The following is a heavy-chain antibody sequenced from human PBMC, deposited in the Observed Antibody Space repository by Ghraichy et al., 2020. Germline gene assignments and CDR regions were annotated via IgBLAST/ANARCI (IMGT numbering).Heavy chain of an antibody. CDR3: ARQLFGGGWYFDY. Sequence: SETLSLTCTVSGGSISSYYWSWIRQPPGKGLEWIGYIYYSGSTNYNPSLKSRVTISVDTSKNQFSLKLSSVTAADTAVYYCARQLFGGGWYFDYWGQGTLVTVSS. J-gene: IGHJ4*02. D-gene: IGHD3-10*01. V-gene: IGHV4-59*08. CDR2: IYYSGST. CDR1: GGSISSYY.